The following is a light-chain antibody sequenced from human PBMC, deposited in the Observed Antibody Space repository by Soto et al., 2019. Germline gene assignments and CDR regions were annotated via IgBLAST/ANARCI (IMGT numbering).Light chain of an antibody. CDR3: GTWDTALSAGK. Sequence: QSVLTQPPSVSATTGQRVIISCSGSDSNVGNNYVSWYQQFPGAPPKLLIYDTSKRPSWISDRFSASKSGTSATLIISSLQTGDEPHYYCGTWDTALSAGKFGGGTKLTVL. CDR2: DTS. CDR1: DSNVGNNY. J-gene: IGLJ3*02. V-gene: IGLV1-51*01.